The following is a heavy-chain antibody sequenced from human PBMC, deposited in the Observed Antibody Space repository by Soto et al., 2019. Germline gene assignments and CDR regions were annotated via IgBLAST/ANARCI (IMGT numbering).Heavy chain of an antibody. CDR1: GGSISSSSYY. Sequence: SETLSLTCTVSGGSISSSSYYWGWIRQPPGKGLEWIGSIYYSGSTYYNPSLKSRVTISVDTSKNQFSLKLSFVTAADTAVYYCARLQSLCVDYWGQGTLVTVSS. CDR2: IYYSGST. CDR3: ARLQSLCVDY. J-gene: IGHJ4*02. D-gene: IGHD2-21*01. V-gene: IGHV4-39*01.